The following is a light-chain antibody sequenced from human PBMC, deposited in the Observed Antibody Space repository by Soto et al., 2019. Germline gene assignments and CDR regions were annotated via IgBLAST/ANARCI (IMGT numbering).Light chain of an antibody. Sequence: QTALTQPTSVSWSPVQSITISCTGNHNDIGTYDYVSWYQQHPGRAPRLLIYGATTRPSGISDRFSASKSGLTASLTISGLQPEAEADYYFSSFTPLRMYVFGPGPKVTVL. CDR1: HNDIGTYDY. CDR2: GAT. J-gene: IGLJ1*01. CDR3: SSFTPLRMYV. V-gene: IGLV2-14*03.